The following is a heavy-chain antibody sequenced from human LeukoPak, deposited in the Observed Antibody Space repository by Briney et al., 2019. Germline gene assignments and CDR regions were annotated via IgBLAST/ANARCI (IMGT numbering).Heavy chain of an antibody. Sequence: GASVKVSCKASGGTFSSYAISWVRQAPGQGLEWMGGIIPIFGTANYAQKFQGRVTITADESTSTAYMELSSLRSEDTAVYYCARVNNWNYWKYFDYWGQGTLVTVSS. CDR2: IIPIFGTA. V-gene: IGHV1-69*13. CDR1: GGTFSSYA. J-gene: IGHJ4*02. CDR3: ARVNNWNYWKYFDY. D-gene: IGHD1-7*01.